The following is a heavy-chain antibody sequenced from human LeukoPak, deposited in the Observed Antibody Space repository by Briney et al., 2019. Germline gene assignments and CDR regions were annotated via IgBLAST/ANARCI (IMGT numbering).Heavy chain of an antibody. V-gene: IGHV1-2*02. D-gene: IGHD6-19*01. CDR2: INPNSGGT. CDR1: GYTFTTHT. Sequence: ASVKVSCKTSGYTFTTHTISWVRQAPGQGLEWMGWINPNSGGTNYAQKFQGRVTMTRDTSISTAYMELSRLRSDDTAVYYCARNDYSSGWYFTRSGAFDIWGQGTMVTVSS. CDR3: ARNDYSSGWYFTRSGAFDI. J-gene: IGHJ3*02.